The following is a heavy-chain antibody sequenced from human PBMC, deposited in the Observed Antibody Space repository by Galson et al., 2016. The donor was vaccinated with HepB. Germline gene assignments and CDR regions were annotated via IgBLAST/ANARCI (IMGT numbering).Heavy chain of an antibody. D-gene: IGHD6-19*01. J-gene: IGHJ4*02. CDR2: INPSGGSP. CDR1: GYTFTSYY. CDR3: ARATGYDLGSGWLLEY. Sequence: SVKVSCKASGYTFTSYYIHWVRQAPGQGLEWMGIINPSGGSPSYAQKFQGRVTMTRDTSTSTAYMELSSLRSKDTAVYYCARATGYDLGSGWLLEYWGQGTLVTVSS. V-gene: IGHV1-46*01.